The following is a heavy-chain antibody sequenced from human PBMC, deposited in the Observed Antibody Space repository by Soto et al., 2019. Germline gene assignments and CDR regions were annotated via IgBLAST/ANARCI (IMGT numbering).Heavy chain of an antibody. CDR1: GFTFSIHW. CDR3: ARDSDYGEDYNHGMDV. Sequence: GGSLRLSCAASGFTFSIHWMSWFRQAPGNGLEWVANIKQDGSEKNYVDSVKGRFTISRDNAKNSLYLQMNSLRAEDTAVYFCARDSDYGEDYNHGMDVCGQGTTVTVSS. CDR2: IKQDGSEK. V-gene: IGHV3-7*01. D-gene: IGHD4-17*01. J-gene: IGHJ6*02.